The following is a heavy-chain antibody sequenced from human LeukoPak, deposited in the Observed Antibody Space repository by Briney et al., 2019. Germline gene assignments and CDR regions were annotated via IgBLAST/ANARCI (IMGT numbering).Heavy chain of an antibody. V-gene: IGHV1-2*02. CDR2: TNPNIGST. J-gene: IGHJ4*02. CDR3: ARDINIPESETSHY. CDR1: GYTFRDFY. D-gene: IGHD2-2*02. Sequence: ASVKVPCKPSGYTFRDFYIHWVRQAPAQGPEWMGWTNPNIGSTNSPHNSQGRLTMTRRTSISTAYMEPSGLRSNGTAVYYCARDINIPESETSHYWGQGTLVTVSS.